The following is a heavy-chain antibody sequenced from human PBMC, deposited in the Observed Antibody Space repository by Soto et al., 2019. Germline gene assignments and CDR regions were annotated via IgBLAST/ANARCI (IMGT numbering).Heavy chain of an antibody. J-gene: IGHJ6*02. D-gene: IGHD3-16*01. CDR3: AKTEGWGWPPWREYYGMDV. CDR2: ISWNSGSI. CDR1: GFTFDDYA. Sequence: GGSLRLSCAASGFTFDDYAMHWVRQAPGKGLEWVSGISWNSGSIGYADSVKGRFTISRDNAKNSLYLKMNSLRAEDTALYYCAKTEGWGWPPWREYYGMDVWGQGTTVTVSS. V-gene: IGHV3-9*01.